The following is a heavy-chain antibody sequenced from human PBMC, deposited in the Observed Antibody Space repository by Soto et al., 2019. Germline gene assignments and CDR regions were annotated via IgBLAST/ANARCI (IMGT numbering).Heavy chain of an antibody. CDR2: TYYRSKWYN. Sequence: SPTLSLTCAISGDSVSSNSAAWNWIRQSPSRGLEWLGRTYYRSKWYNDYAVSVKSRITINPGTSKNQFSLQLNSVTPEDTAVYYCARESIVVVVAATCFDYWGQGTLVTVSS. J-gene: IGHJ4*02. CDR3: ARESIVVVVAATCFDY. V-gene: IGHV6-1*01. CDR1: GDSVSSNSAA. D-gene: IGHD2-15*01.